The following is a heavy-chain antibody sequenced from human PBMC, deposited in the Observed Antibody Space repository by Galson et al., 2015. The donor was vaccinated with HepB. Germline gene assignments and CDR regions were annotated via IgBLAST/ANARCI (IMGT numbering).Heavy chain of an antibody. V-gene: IGHV3-30*18. CDR1: GFTFSSYG. CDR3: AKDPAEWELGIVGAFDI. CDR2: ISYDGSNK. Sequence: SLRLSCAASGFTFSSYGMHWVRQAPGKGLEWVAVISYDGSNKYYADSVKGRFTISRDNSKNTLYLQMNSLRAEDTAVYYCAKDPAEWELGIVGAFDIWGQGTMVTVSS. J-gene: IGHJ3*02. D-gene: IGHD1-26*01.